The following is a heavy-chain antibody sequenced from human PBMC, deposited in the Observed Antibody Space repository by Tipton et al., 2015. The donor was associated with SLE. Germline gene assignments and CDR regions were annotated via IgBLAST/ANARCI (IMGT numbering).Heavy chain of an antibody. Sequence: QLVQPGAEVKKPGASMKVSCKASGYTFTRYYVHWVRQAPGQGLEWMGIINPSVGDTTYAQKFQGRVIVSGDTSTSTVYVELGSLTSDDSAIYYCARGGSTSSSPFAYYYYGMDIWGQGTTVTVSS. CDR1: GYTFTRYY. CDR3: ARGGSTSSSPFAYYYYGMDI. J-gene: IGHJ6*02. CDR2: INPSVGDT. V-gene: IGHV1-46*01. D-gene: IGHD2-2*01.